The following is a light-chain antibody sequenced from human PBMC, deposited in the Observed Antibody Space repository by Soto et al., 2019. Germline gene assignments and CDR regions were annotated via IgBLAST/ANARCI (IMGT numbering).Light chain of an antibody. V-gene: IGKV3-15*01. CDR2: GAS. CDR3: QQYNDWPRT. Sequence: EIVMTQSPVTLSVSPGETANLSCRASQTVTSNLAWYQQKPGRSPRLLLSGASTRATGIPARFSGSGSGTEFTLTISRLQSEDLAVYYCQQYNDWPRTFGQGTKVDI. J-gene: IGKJ1*01. CDR1: QTVTSN.